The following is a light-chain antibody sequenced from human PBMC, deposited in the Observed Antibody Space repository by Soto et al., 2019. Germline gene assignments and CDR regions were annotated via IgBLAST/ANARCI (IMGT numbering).Light chain of an antibody. CDR2: AAS. V-gene: IGKV1-12*01. CDR3: QQYNSFPLT. CDR1: QGISRA. J-gene: IGKJ5*01. Sequence: DSQMTHSPSSVSASLGDRVTISCQASQGISRALAWYQQKPGKAPKLLIYAASSLQSGVPSRFSGSGSGTDFTLTISSLQPEDFATYYCQQYNSFPLTFGQGTRLEI.